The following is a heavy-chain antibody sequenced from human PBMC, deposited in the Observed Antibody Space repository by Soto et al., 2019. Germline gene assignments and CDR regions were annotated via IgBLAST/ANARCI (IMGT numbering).Heavy chain of an antibody. CDR2: INAEGNT. Sequence: EVQLVESGGGLVQPGGSLRLSCAASGFTFSPYWMHWVRQTPGKGLVWVSRINAEGNTIYADSVKGRFTISRDNAKNMLYLQMTSLRAEDSAVYFCARGSKTAFDPWGQGNLVTVSS. J-gene: IGHJ5*02. D-gene: IGHD2-21*02. CDR1: GFTFSPYW. CDR3: ARGSKTAFDP. V-gene: IGHV3-74*01.